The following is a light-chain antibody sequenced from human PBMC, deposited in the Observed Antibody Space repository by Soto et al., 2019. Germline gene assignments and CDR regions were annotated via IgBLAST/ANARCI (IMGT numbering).Light chain of an antibody. J-gene: IGLJ3*02. CDR2: EVN. CDR1: SSDFGDYEY. V-gene: IGLV2-14*01. Sequence: QSALTQPASVSGSPGQSVTISCTGTSSDFGDYEYVSWYQQYPGKAPKLLIYEVNNRPSGISNRFSGSKSGNTASLTISGLQAEDEADYYFISYASSDTLLWVFGGGTKVTV. CDR3: ISYASSDTLLWV.